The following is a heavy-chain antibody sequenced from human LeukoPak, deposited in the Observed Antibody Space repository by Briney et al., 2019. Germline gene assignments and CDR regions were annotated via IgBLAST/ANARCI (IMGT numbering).Heavy chain of an antibody. V-gene: IGHV1-2*02. Sequence: SGKVSCKALGYTFTDHYFHWLRQAPGQGLEWMGWIHPGRGDTNYAQKFQGRVSLTRDTSISTAYMELSRLTSDDTAVYYCARDHNWGPDYWGQGTLVSVSS. CDR3: ARDHNWGPDY. D-gene: IGHD7-27*01. J-gene: IGHJ4*02. CDR1: GYTFTDHY. CDR2: IHPGRGDT.